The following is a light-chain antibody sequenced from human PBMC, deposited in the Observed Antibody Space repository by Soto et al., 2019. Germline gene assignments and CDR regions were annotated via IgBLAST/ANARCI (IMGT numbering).Light chain of an antibody. Sequence: QSALTQPASVSGAPGQSITISCTGTSSDVGGYNYVSWYQQHPGKAPKLMIYEVSNRPSGVSNRFSGSKSGNTASLTSSGLPAEDAADYYCSAYTRRSSLELVLGGGTKLPVL. J-gene: IGLJ3*02. V-gene: IGLV2-14*01. CDR3: SAYTRRSSLELV. CDR2: EVS. CDR1: SSDVGGYNY.